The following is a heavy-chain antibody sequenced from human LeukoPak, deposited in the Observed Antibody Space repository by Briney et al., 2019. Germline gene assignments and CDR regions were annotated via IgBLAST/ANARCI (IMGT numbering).Heavy chain of an antibody. Sequence: SQTLSLTCTVSGGSISSGGYYWSWIRQHPGKGLEWIGYIYYSGSTYYNPSLKSRVTISVDTSKNQFSLKLSSVTAADTAVYYCAREWFITGTTFLFDPWGQGALVTVSS. J-gene: IGHJ5*02. V-gene: IGHV4-31*03. CDR1: GGSISSGGYY. CDR2: IYYSGST. CDR3: AREWFITGTTFLFDP. D-gene: IGHD1-20*01.